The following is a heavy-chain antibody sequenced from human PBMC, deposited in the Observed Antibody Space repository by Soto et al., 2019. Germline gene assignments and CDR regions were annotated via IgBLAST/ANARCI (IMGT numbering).Heavy chain of an antibody. CDR3: AREGWHIVVVTAHLEY. Sequence: QVQLVQSGAEVKKPGASVKVSCKASGYTFTSYYMHWVRQAPGQGLEWMGIINPSGGSTSYAQKFQGRFTMTRDTSTSTVYMELSSLRSEDTAVYYCAREGWHIVVVTAHLEYWGQGTLVTVSS. J-gene: IGHJ4*02. D-gene: IGHD2-21*02. CDR2: INPSGGST. V-gene: IGHV1-46*03. CDR1: GYTFTSYY.